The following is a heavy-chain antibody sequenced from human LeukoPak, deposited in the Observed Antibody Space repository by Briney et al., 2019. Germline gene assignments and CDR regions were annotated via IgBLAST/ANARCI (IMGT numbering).Heavy chain of an antibody. D-gene: IGHD5-24*01. CDR1: GFTFSSYS. Sequence: GGSLRLSCAASGFTFSSYSMNWVRRAPGKGLEWVSSISSSSSYIYYADSVKGRFTISRDNAKNSLYLQMNSLRAEDTAVYYCATMARSYDAFDIWGQGTMVTVSS. CDR2: ISSSSSYI. J-gene: IGHJ3*02. CDR3: ATMARSYDAFDI. V-gene: IGHV3-21*01.